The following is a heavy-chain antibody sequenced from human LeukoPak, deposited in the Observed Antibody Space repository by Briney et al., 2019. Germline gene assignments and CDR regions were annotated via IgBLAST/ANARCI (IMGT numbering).Heavy chain of an antibody. D-gene: IGHD6-19*01. CDR3: ARDGGSGTDDYYYYYGMDV. V-gene: IGHV3-30-3*01. J-gene: IGHJ6*02. CDR2: ISYDGSNK. Sequence: VRQALGKGLEWXAVISYDGSNKYYADSVKGRFTISRDNSKNTLYLQMNSLRAEDTAVYYCARDGGSGTDDYYYYYGMDVWGQGTTVTVSS.